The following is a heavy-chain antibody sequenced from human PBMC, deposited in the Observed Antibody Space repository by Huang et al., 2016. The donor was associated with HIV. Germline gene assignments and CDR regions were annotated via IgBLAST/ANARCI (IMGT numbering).Heavy chain of an antibody. J-gene: IGHJ4*02. CDR3: ARDRGGWGTYRFTGNDY. V-gene: IGHV1-69*13. Sequence: HVQLVQPGPEVKKPGSSAKVSCKASGEALSEYAFNWVRLVLRHRLEWMGGIIPIFDTAKYAQKFEGRLTITADEYTNTGCMELSRREFEDTAVYYCARDRGGWGTYRFTGNDYWGQGTLVTVSS. CDR1: GEALSEYA. CDR2: IIPIFDTA. D-gene: IGHD3-16*02.